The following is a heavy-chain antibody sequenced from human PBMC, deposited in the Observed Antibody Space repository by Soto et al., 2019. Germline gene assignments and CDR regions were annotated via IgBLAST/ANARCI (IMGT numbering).Heavy chain of an antibody. V-gene: IGHV3-30*18. CDR1: GFTFKNYG. Sequence: AGGSLRLSCAASGFTFKNYGMHWVRQAPGKGLEWVACLSSDGSVEDYAHSVRGRFIISRDNSKDTMYLQMNSLRVEDTAVYYCAKGSGFDFDYWGQGNPVTVSS. J-gene: IGHJ4*02. D-gene: IGHD5-12*01. CDR2: LSSDGSVE. CDR3: AKGSGFDFDY.